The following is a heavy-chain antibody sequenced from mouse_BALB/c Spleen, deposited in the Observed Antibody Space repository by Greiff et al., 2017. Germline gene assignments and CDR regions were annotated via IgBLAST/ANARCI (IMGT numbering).Heavy chain of an antibody. CDR3: ARDRYGYFDV. CDR1: GFTFSDYY. CDR2: ISDGGSYT. Sequence: EVKLVESGGGLVKPGGSLKLSCAASGFTFSDYYMYWVRQTPEKRLEWVATISDGGSYTYYPDSVKGRFTISRDNAKNNLYLQMSSLKSEDTAMYYCARDRYGYFDVWGAGTTVTVPS. V-gene: IGHV5-4*02. J-gene: IGHJ1*01.